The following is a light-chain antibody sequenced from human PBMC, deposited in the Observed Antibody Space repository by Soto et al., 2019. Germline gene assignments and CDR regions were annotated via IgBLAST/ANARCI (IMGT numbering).Light chain of an antibody. Sequence: EIVMTQSPGTLSVSPGQRATLSCRASQSVSSNLAWYQQKPGQAPRLLIYGASTRATGIPARLSGSGYETEFTLTISSLQSEDFGVYYCQQFYNWPRTFRQGTKVDIK. CDR1: QSVSSN. V-gene: IGKV3-15*01. CDR3: QQFYNWPRT. J-gene: IGKJ1*01. CDR2: GAS.